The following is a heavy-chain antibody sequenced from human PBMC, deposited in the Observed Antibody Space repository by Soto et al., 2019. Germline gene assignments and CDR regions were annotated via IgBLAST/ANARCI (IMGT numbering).Heavy chain of an antibody. D-gene: IGHD3-10*02. J-gene: IGHJ4*02. V-gene: IGHV1-69*12. CDR1: GGTFSSYA. CDR3: AKLSPSATAVPY. CDR2: IIPIFGTA. Sequence: QDQLVQSGAEVKKPGSSVKVSCKASGGTFSSYAINWVRQAPGQGLEWMGGIIPIFGTAKYAQKFQGRVTITADEPTSTAYMELSSLRSEDTAVYYCAKLSPSATAVPYWGQGTLVTVSS.